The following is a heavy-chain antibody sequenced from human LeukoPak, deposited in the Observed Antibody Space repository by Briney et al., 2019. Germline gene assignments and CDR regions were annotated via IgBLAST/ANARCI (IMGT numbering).Heavy chain of an antibody. CDR3: ARVEWFGELSPFDI. D-gene: IGHD3-10*01. Sequence: SETLSLTCTVSGGSISGYYWSWIRQSPGKGLEWIAYVYSSGSTNYNPSLYSRVTISLDTSKNQFSLKLSSVTAADTAVYYCARVEWFGELSPFDIWGQGTMVTVSS. J-gene: IGHJ3*02. CDR2: VYSSGST. CDR1: GGSISGYY. V-gene: IGHV4-59*01.